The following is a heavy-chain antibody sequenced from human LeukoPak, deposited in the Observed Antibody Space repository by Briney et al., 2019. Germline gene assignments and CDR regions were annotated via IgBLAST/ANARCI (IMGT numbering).Heavy chain of an antibody. CDR2: INHSGST. CDR3: ARDGPREYSSSWYRGRYFDY. J-gene: IGHJ4*02. D-gene: IGHD6-13*01. Sequence: SETLSLTCTVYGASFSGYYWSWIRQPPGKGLEWIGEINHSGSTNYNPSLKSRVTISVDTSKNQFSLKLSSVTAADTAVYYCARDGPREYSSSWYRGRYFDYWGQGTLVTVSS. CDR1: GASFSGYY. V-gene: IGHV4-34*01.